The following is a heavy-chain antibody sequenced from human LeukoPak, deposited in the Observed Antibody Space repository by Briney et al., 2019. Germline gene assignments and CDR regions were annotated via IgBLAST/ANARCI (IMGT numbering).Heavy chain of an antibody. J-gene: IGHJ4*02. CDR1: GFTFSSYS. CDR2: IYYSGST. V-gene: IGHV4-39*07. D-gene: IGHD5-18*01. CDR3: ATPAHGYSYGYYFDY. Sequence: GSLRLSCAASGFTFSSYSMNWVRQAPGKGLEWIGSIYYSGSTYYNPSLKSRVTISVDTSKNQFSLKLSSVTAADTAVYYCATPAHGYSYGYYFDYWGQGTLVTVSS.